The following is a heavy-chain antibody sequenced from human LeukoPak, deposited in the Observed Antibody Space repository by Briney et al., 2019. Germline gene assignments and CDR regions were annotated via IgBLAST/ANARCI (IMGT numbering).Heavy chain of an antibody. D-gene: IGHD3-22*01. CDR1: GGSFSGYY. CDR3: ARDDYYYDSSGGVYFDY. V-gene: IGHV4-34*01. J-gene: IGHJ4*02. CDR2: INHSGST. Sequence: LSETLSLTCAVYGGSFSGYYWSWIRQPPGKGLEWIGEINHSGSTNYNPSLKSRVTISVDTSKNQFSLKLSSVTAADTAVYYCARDDYYYDSSGGVYFDYWGQGTLVTVSS.